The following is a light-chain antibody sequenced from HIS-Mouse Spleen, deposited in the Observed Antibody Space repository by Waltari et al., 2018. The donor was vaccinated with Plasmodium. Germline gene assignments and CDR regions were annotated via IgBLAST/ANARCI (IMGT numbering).Light chain of an antibody. CDR3: QQYDNLPYT. V-gene: IGKV1-33*01. J-gene: IGKJ2*01. Sequence: DIQMTQSPSPLSASVRDRVTITCPASQDIINYLNWYQQKPGKAPKLLIYDASNLETGVPSRFSGSGSGTDFTFTISSLQPEDIATYYCQQYDNLPYTFGQGTKLEIK. CDR1: QDIINY. CDR2: DAS.